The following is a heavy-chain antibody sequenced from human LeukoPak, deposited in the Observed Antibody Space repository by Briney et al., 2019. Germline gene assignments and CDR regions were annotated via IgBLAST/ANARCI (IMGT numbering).Heavy chain of an antibody. J-gene: IGHJ3*02. CDR3: ARDRCSSTSCRSAAFDI. Sequence: SETLSLTCTVSGGSISSYYWSWIRQPPGKGLECIGYIYYSGSTNYNPSLKSRVTISVDTSKNQFSLKLSSVTAADTDVYYCARDRCSSTSCRSAAFDIWGQGTMVTVSS. CDR1: GGSISSYY. CDR2: IYYSGST. V-gene: IGHV4-59*01. D-gene: IGHD2-2*01.